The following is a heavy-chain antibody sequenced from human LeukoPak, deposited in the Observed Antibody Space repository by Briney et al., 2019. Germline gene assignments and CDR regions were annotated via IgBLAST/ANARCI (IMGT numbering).Heavy chain of an antibody. Sequence: GGSLRLSCAASGFTFSSYAMSWVRQAPGKGLEWVSAISGSGGSTYYADSVKGRFTISRDNSKTTLYLQMNSLRAEDTAVYYCAKDPIVVVVAATGGYFDYWGQGTLVTVSS. D-gene: IGHD2-15*01. V-gene: IGHV3-23*01. CDR1: GFTFSSYA. J-gene: IGHJ4*02. CDR2: ISGSGGST. CDR3: AKDPIVVVVAATGGYFDY.